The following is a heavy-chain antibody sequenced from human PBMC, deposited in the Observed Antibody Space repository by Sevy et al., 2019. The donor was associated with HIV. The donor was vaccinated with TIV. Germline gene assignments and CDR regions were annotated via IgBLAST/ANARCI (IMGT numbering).Heavy chain of an antibody. D-gene: IGHD6-19*01. J-gene: IGHJ6*02. Sequence: ASVKVSCKASGYTFTGYYMHWVRQAHGQGLEWMGWINPNSGGTNYAQKFQGRVTMTRDTSISTAYMELSRLRSDDTAVYYCARDKAVAGPYYYYYGMDVWGQGTTVTVSS. CDR1: GYTFTGYY. CDR3: ARDKAVAGPYYYYYGMDV. CDR2: INPNSGGT. V-gene: IGHV1-2*02.